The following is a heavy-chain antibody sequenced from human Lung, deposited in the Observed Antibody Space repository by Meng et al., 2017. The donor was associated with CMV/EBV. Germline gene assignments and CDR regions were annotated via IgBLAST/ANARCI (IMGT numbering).Heavy chain of an antibody. CDR2: ANTYYSNS. CDR1: GYTFISHE. D-gene: IGHD5-18*01. CDR3: VAGSGYGGRDWFDP. V-gene: IGHV1-8*01. J-gene: IGHJ5*02. Sequence: QLQLLKSGPGHVKPWPALCLACSASGYTFISHEINWRHNRPVQGMESMCSANTYYSNSAYAHQSRGRLTMTTYTSTNTPYLQMLTLDSAAEAVYYCVAGSGYGGRDWFDPWGQGTLVTVSS.